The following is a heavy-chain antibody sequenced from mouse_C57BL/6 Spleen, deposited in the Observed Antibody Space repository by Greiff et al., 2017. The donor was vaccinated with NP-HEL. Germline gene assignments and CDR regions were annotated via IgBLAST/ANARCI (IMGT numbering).Heavy chain of an antibody. V-gene: IGHV3-6*01. CDR2: ISYDGSN. CDR3: AGNTYARIFDY. J-gene: IGHJ2*01. CDR1: GYSITSGYY. D-gene: IGHD5-2*01. Sequence: EVQLQQSGPGLVKPSQSLSLTCSVTGYSITSGYYWNWIRQFPGNKLEWMGYISYDGSNNYNPSLKNRISITRDTSKNQFFLKLNSVTTEDTATYYCAGNTYARIFDYWGQGTTLTVSS.